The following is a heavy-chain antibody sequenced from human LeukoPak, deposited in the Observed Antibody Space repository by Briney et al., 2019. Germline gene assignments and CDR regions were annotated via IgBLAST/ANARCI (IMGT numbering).Heavy chain of an antibody. J-gene: IGHJ4*02. D-gene: IGHD3-3*01. CDR2: INHSGST. CDR3: ARGGYYDFWSGYRTQLPFDY. V-gene: IGHV4-34*01. Sequence: SETLSLTCAVYGGSFSGYYWSWIRQPPGKGLEWIGEINHSGSTNYNPSLKSRVTISVDTSKNQFSLKLSSVTAADTAVYYCARGGYYDFWSGYRTQLPFDYWGQGTLVTVSS. CDR1: GGSFSGYY.